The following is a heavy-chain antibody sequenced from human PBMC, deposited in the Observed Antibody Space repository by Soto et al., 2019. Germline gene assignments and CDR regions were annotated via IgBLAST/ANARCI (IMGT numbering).Heavy chain of an antibody. CDR2: MYYSGST. Sequence: QVQLQESGPGLVEPSQTLSLTCTVSGGSISSGAYYWSWIRQHPGKGLEWIGYMYYSGSTYYNPSLKSRVTMSVDTSKHQLSLKLSSVTAADTAVYYCASIGGATLSRTGPPSLYYKYGMDVWGQGTTVTVSS. D-gene: IGHD5-12*01. V-gene: IGHV4-31*03. J-gene: IGHJ6*02. CDR1: GGSISSGAYY. CDR3: ASIGGATLSRTGPPSLYYKYGMDV.